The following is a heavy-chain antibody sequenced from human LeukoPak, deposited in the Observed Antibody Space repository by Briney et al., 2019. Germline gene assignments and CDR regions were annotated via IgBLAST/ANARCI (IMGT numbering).Heavy chain of an antibody. Sequence: GVSLRLSCVASGFTFSWYWMSWVRQAPGKGLEWVANIKEDGSIKYYVDSVKGRLTISRDNAKSSVYLQVNSLRAEDTALYYCARIGYSSSSIDYWGQGTLVTVSS. D-gene: IGHD6-13*01. CDR2: IKEDGSIK. CDR1: GFTFSWYW. J-gene: IGHJ4*02. V-gene: IGHV3-7*03. CDR3: ARIGYSSSSIDY.